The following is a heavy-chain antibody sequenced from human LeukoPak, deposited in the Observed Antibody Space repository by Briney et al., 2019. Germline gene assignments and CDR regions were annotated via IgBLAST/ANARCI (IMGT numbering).Heavy chain of an antibody. CDR2: IYYSGST. J-gene: IGHJ4*02. CDR3: ARLYCSSTSCSYFDY. V-gene: IGHV4-59*12. Sequence: PSETLSLTCTVSGGSISSYYWSWIRQPPGKGLEWIGYIYYSGSTNYNPSLKSRVTISVDKSKNQFSLKLSSVTAADTAVYYCARLYCSSTSCSYFDYWGQGTLVTVSS. CDR1: GGSISSYY. D-gene: IGHD2-2*01.